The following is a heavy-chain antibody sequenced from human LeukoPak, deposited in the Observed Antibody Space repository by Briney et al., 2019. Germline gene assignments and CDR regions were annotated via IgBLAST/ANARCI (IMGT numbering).Heavy chain of an antibody. Sequence: PSETLSLTCAVYGGSFSGYYWSWIRQPPGKGLEWIGEINHSGSTNYNPSLKSRVTISVDTPKNQFSLKLSSVTAADTAVYHCASDILGYCTSTSCYSSAFDIWGQGTVVTVSS. D-gene: IGHD2-2*01. V-gene: IGHV4-34*01. CDR3: ASDILGYCTSTSCYSSAFDI. CDR1: GGSFSGYY. CDR2: INHSGST. J-gene: IGHJ3*02.